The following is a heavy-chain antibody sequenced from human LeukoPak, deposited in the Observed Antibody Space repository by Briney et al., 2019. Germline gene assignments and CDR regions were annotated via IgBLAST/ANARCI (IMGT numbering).Heavy chain of an antibody. CDR1: GFTFSFSS. CDR2: ISSSRSTI. Sequence: PGGSLRLSCAAAGFTFSFSSMNWLRQAPGKGLEWVSYISSSRSTIYYADSVKGRFTISRDNAKNSLYLQMNSLRAEDTAVYYCARGFEMNAFDVWGQGTMVTVSS. J-gene: IGHJ3*01. CDR3: ARGFEMNAFDV. V-gene: IGHV3-48*01.